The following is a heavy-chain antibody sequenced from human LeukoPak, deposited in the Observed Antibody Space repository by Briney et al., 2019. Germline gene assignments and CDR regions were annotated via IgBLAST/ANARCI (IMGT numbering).Heavy chain of an antibody. Sequence: SGESLRLSCEASGFNFSSYAMTWVRQAPGKGLEWVSVISGAGGSTYYADSVKGRFTVSRDNSKNTLYLQMNSLGAEDTAVYYCARDRPSTLGYWGQGTLVTVSS. CDR3: ARDRPSTLGY. D-gene: IGHD2-2*01. J-gene: IGHJ4*02. V-gene: IGHV3-23*01. CDR1: GFNFSSYA. CDR2: ISGAGGST.